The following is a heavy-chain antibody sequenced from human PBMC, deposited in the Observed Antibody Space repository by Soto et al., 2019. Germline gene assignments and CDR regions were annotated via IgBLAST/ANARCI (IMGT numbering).Heavy chain of an antibody. Sequence: EVQLLESGGGLGQPGGSLRLSCAASGFPFSSHAMTWLRQAPGKGLEWVSTITDIGDSTFYADSVKGRFSISRDNSKNTPYLQMNSLRAEDTAVYFCAKDGHGKMWYYYMDVWGKGTAVTVSS. CDR2: ITDIGDST. V-gene: IGHV3-23*01. CDR3: AKDGHGKMWYYYMDV. D-gene: IGHD2-15*01. J-gene: IGHJ6*03. CDR1: GFPFSSHA.